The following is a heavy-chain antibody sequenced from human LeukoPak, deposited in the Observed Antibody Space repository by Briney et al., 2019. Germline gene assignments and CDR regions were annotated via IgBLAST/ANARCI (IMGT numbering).Heavy chain of an antibody. CDR1: GGSFSGYY. CDR2: INHSGST. CDR3: ASFCSSTSCFGDY. J-gene: IGHJ4*02. D-gene: IGHD2-2*01. V-gene: IGHV4-34*01. Sequence: SETLSLTCAVYGGSFSGYYWSWIRQPPGKGLEWIGEINHSGSTNYNPSLKSRVTISVDTSKNQFSLKLSSVTATDTAVYYCASFCSSTSCFGDYWGQGTLVTVSS.